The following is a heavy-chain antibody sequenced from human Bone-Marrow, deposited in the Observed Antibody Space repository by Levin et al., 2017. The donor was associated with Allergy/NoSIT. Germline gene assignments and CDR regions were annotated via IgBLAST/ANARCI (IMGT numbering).Heavy chain of an antibody. CDR3: ARGITVFGVVLAVNDAFDI. D-gene: IGHD3-3*01. Sequence: SQTLSLTCTVSCGSISSGVYFWSWIRQLPGKGLEWIGYVSHSGITFYNQSLKSRVTISGDTSKSLFSLNLSSVTAADTAVYYCARGITVFGVVLAVNDAFDIWGQGTMVTVSS. CDR2: VSHSGIT. V-gene: IGHV4-31*03. CDR1: CGSISSGVYF. J-gene: IGHJ3*02.